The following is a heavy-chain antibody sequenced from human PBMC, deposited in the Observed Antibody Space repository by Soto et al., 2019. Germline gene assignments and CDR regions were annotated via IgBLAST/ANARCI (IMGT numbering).Heavy chain of an antibody. CDR2: MNPNSGNT. Sequence: GASVKVSCKASGYTITSYDINWVRQATGQGLEWMGWMNPNSGNTGYAQKFQGRVTMTRNTSISTAYMELSSLRSEDTAVYYCARGYLTGVTIFGVVWTGEDYYYMDVWGKGTTVTVSS. V-gene: IGHV1-8*01. J-gene: IGHJ6*03. D-gene: IGHD3-3*01. CDR3: ARGYLTGVTIFGVVWTGEDYYYMDV. CDR1: GYTITSYD.